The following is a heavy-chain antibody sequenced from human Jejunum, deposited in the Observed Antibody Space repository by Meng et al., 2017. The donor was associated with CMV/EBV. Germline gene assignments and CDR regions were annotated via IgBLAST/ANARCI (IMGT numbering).Heavy chain of an antibody. V-gene: IGHV1-8*01. J-gene: IGHJ6*02. CDR2: MNPNNGNT. D-gene: IGHD2-15*01. Sequence: NRVRPAPGQGLEWMGWMNPNNGNTGYAQKFQGRFTMTWNTSISTAYMELSSLRSEDTAIYYCASHQQFCSGGSCYSLGYYYGMDVWGQGTTVTVSS. CDR3: ASHQQFCSGGSCYSLGYYYGMDV.